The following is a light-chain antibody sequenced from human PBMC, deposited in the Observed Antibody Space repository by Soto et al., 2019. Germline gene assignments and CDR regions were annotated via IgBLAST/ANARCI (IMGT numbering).Light chain of an antibody. Sequence: QSALTQPASVSGSPGQSITISCTGTSSDVGGYKYISWYQQHPDKAPKLLIYDVTNRPSGVSTRFSGSKSGNTASLTISGLQAEDEADYYCSSYISSSAYVFGTGTKVTVL. CDR2: DVT. J-gene: IGLJ1*01. V-gene: IGLV2-14*01. CDR1: SSDVGGYKY. CDR3: SSYISSSAYV.